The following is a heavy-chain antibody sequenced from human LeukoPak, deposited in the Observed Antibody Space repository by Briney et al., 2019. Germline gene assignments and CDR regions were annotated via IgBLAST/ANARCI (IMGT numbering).Heavy chain of an antibody. CDR1: SGSISSSSYY. V-gene: IGHV4-39*02. CDR3: ASGFRGQLGYFDY. CDR2: IYYSGGT. Sequence: SETLSLTCTVSSGSISSSSYYWGWIRQPPGTGLEWIGSIYYSGGTYYNPSLKSRVTISVDTSKNHFSLKLSSVTAADTAVYYCASGFRGQLGYFDYWGQRTLVTVSS. J-gene: IGHJ4*02. D-gene: IGHD1-1*01.